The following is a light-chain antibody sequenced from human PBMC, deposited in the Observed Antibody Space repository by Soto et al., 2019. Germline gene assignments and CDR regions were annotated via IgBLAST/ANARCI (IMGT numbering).Light chain of an antibody. Sequence: QSVLTQPPSASGTPGQWVSISCSGSGSNIGNNYVNWYQQVPGTAPKLLIYRNNERPSGVPDRISGSKSGTSASLAITGLRSEDEADYYCAAWDDSLNAVVFGGGTKLTVL. CDR1: GSNIGNNY. V-gene: IGLV1-47*01. CDR2: RNN. J-gene: IGLJ3*02. CDR3: AAWDDSLNAVV.